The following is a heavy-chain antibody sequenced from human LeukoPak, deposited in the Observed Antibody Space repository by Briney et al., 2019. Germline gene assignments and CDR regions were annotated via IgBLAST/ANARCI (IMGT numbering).Heavy chain of an antibody. CDR2: IKSKSDGGTT. CDR3: TTGTLTSDY. CDR1: GFTFSGYA. J-gene: IGHJ4*02. Sequence: GGSLRLSCEASGFTFSGYAVNWVRQAPGKGLEWVGRIKSKSDGGTTDNAAPVKGRFTISKDDSKNTLYLQMNSLKTEDTGIYYCTTGTLTSDYWGQGTLVTVSS. V-gene: IGHV3-15*01. D-gene: IGHD4-17*01.